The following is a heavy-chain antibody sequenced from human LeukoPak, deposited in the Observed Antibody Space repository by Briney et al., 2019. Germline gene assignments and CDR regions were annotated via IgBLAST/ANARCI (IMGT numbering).Heavy chain of an antibody. Sequence: SQTLSLTCAISGDCVSSNSAAWNWIRQSPSRGLEWLGRTYYRSKWYNDYAVSVKSRITINPDTSKNQFSLQLNSVTPEDTAVYYCARVDVSKGYSSSFNRPFDPWGQGTLVTVSS. D-gene: IGHD6-6*01. CDR3: ARVDVSKGYSSSFNRPFDP. CDR1: GDCVSSNSAA. J-gene: IGHJ5*02. V-gene: IGHV6-1*01. CDR2: TYYRSKWYN.